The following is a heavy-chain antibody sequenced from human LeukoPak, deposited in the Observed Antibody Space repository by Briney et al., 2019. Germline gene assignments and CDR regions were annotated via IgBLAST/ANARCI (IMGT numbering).Heavy chain of an antibody. D-gene: IGHD3-10*01. CDR2: IYYSGST. Sequence: PSETLSLTCTVSGGSISTYYWSWIRQPPGKGLEWIWNIYYSGSTNYNPSLKSRVTISVDTSKNQFSLKLNSVTAADTAVYYCARSITMGYADWFDPWGQGTLVTVSS. J-gene: IGHJ5*02. CDR3: ARSITMGYADWFDP. CDR1: GGSISTYY. V-gene: IGHV4-59*01.